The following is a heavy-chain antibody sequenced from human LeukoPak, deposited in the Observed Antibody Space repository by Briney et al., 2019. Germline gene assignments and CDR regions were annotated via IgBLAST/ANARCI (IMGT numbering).Heavy chain of an antibody. CDR3: TRDRLGYNYRTNWFDP. J-gene: IGHJ5*02. V-gene: IGHV3-49*03. Sequence: PGGSLRLSCTASGFTFGDYAMSWFRQAPGKGLEWVGCIRSKAYGGTTEYAASVKGRFTISRDDSKSIAYLQMNSLKTEDTAVYSCTRDRLGYNYRTNWFDPWGQGTLVTVSS. D-gene: IGHD5-18*01. CDR2: IRSKAYGGTT. CDR1: GFTFGDYA.